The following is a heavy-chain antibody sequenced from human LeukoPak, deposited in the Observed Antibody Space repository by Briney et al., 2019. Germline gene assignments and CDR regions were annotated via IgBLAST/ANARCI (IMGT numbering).Heavy chain of an antibody. D-gene: IGHD6-13*01. J-gene: IGHJ6*03. Sequence: SETLSLTCTVSGGSVSSYYWSWIRQPPGKGLEWIGYIYYSGSTNYNPSLKSRVSISVDTSKNQFFLKLSSVTAADTAVYYCARSDSSSWGYYYYYMDVWGKGTTVTVSS. V-gene: IGHV4-59*02. CDR3: ARSDSSSWGYYYYYMDV. CDR1: GGSVSSYY. CDR2: IYYSGST.